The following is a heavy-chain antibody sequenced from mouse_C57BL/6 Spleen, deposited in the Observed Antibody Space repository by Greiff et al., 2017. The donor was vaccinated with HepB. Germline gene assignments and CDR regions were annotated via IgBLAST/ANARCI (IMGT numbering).Heavy chain of an antibody. Sequence: QVQLQQSGAELVKPGASVKLSCKASGYTFTSYWMQWVKQRPGQGLEWIGEIDPSDSYTNYNQKFKGKATLTVDTSSSTAYMQLSSLTSEDSAVYYCARGDPGPFAYWGQGTLVTVSA. D-gene: IGHD3-1*01. CDR1: GYTFTSYW. CDR3: ARGDPGPFAY. J-gene: IGHJ3*01. V-gene: IGHV1-50*01. CDR2: IDPSDSYT.